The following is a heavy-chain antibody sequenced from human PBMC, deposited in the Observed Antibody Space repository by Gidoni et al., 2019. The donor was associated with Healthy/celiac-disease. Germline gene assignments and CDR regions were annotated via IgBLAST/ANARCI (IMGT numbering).Heavy chain of an antibody. J-gene: IGHJ5*02. V-gene: IGHV1-69*02. CDR3: ARVGGIVVVPAAMGWFDP. CDR1: GGTFSSYT. CDR2: IIPILGIA. Sequence: QVQLVQSGAEVKKPGSSVKFSCKASGGTFSSYTISWVRQAPGQGLEWRGRIIPILGIANYAQKFQGRVTITADKSTSTAYMELSSLRSEDTAVYYCARVGGIVVVPAAMGWFDPWGQGTLVTVSS. D-gene: IGHD2-2*01.